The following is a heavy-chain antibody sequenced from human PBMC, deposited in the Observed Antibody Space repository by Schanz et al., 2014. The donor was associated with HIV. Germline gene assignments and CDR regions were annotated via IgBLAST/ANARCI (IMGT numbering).Heavy chain of an antibody. V-gene: IGHV1-2*02. CDR3: ASSRPMGLEIDF. CDR1: GGTFSNYA. J-gene: IGHJ4*02. CDR2: INSDNGT. Sequence: QEQLVQSGAEVKKPGSSVKVSCKASGGTFSNYAISWVRQAPGQGLEWMGWINSDNGTNYAQEFQGRVTMTRDTSIGTAYMELRSLKSEDTAMYYCASSRPMGLEIDFWGQGTLVTVSS. D-gene: IGHD1-1*01.